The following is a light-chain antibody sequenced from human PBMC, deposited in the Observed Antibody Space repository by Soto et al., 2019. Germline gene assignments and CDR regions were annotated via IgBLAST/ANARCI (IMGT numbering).Light chain of an antibody. CDR1: RRDVGGYNY. CDR3: SSYTTSSTYV. J-gene: IGLJ1*01. Sequence: QSVLTQPASVSGSPGQSITLSCTGTRRDVGGYNYVSWYQQHPGKAPNLMIYDVSNRPSGVFNRFSGSKSGNTASLTISGLQAEDEADYYCSSYTTSSTYVFGTGTKVTVL. V-gene: IGLV2-14*03. CDR2: DVS.